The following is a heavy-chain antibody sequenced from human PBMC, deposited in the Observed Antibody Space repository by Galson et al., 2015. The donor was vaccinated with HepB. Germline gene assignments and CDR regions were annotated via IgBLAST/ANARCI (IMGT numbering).Heavy chain of an antibody. D-gene: IGHD1-7*01. J-gene: IGHJ3*02. CDR3: AREVVPPGTTLGAFDI. V-gene: IGHV4-30-4*01. Sequence: TLSLTCTVSGGSISSGDYYWSWIRQPPGKGLEWIGHIYYSGSTYYNPSLKSRVTISVDTSKSQFSLKLSSVTAADTAVYYCAREVVPPGTTLGAFDIWGQGTMVTVSS. CDR1: GGSISSGDYY. CDR2: IYYSGST.